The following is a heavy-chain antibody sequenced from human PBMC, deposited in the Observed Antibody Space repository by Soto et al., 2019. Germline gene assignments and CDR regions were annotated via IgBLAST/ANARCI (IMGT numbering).Heavy chain of an antibody. CDR2: ISYDGSNK. J-gene: IGHJ4*02. V-gene: IGHV3-30*18. D-gene: IGHD3-10*01. CDR1: GFTFSSYG. Sequence: GGSLRLSCAASGFTFSSYGMHWVRQAPGKGLEWVAVISYDGSNKYYADSVKGRFTISRDNSKNTLYLQMNSLRAEDTAVYYCAKDGGSYYPDYWGQGTLVTVSS. CDR3: AKDGGSYYPDY.